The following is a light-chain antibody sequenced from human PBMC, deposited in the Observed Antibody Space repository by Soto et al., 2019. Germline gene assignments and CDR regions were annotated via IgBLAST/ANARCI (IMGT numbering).Light chain of an antibody. Sequence: DIQMTQSPSSLSASVGDRVTITCHTSQTITTYLNWYQQKPGKAPKLLIYAASSLQSGVPLRISGSGSGTDFTLTISSLQPEDFATYYCQQSYSTPPDTFGQGTKLEIK. CDR3: QQSYSTPPDT. CDR2: AAS. V-gene: IGKV1-39*01. J-gene: IGKJ2*01. CDR1: QTITTY.